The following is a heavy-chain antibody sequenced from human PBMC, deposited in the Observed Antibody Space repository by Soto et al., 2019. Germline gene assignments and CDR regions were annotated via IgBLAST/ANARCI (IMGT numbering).Heavy chain of an antibody. Sequence: QVQLVESGGGVVQPGRSLRLSCAASGFTFSSYAMHWVRQAPGKGLEWVAVISYDGSNKYYADSVKGRFTNSRDNSKNTLYLQMNSLRAEDTAVYYCARDKGVGPYWGQGTLVTVSS. CDR3: ARDKGVGPY. D-gene: IGHD1-26*01. CDR2: ISYDGSNK. CDR1: GFTFSSYA. V-gene: IGHV3-30-3*01. J-gene: IGHJ4*02.